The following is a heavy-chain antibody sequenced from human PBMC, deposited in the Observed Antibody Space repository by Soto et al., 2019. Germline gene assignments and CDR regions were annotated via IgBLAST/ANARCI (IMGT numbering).Heavy chain of an antibody. CDR1: GFTFSSYE. CDR3: ARSIESEGSANYDSSGCFVDY. J-gene: IGHJ4*02. Sequence: EVQLVESGGGLVQPGGSLRLSCAASGFTFSSYEMNWVRQAPGKGLEWVSYISSSGSTIYYADSVKGRFTISRDNAKNSLYLQMNSLRAEDTAVYYCARSIESEGSANYDSSGCFVDYWGQGTLVTVSS. CDR2: ISSSGSTI. V-gene: IGHV3-48*03. D-gene: IGHD3-22*01.